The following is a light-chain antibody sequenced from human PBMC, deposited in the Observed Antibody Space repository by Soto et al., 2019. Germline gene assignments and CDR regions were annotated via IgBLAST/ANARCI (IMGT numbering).Light chain of an antibody. Sequence: AVQMTQSPSSLSASMGDRITITCRASQGIRNDLAWYQQKPGKAPNLLIYAASRLHIGVPSRFSGSGSGTDFTFTITGLQPEDFATYYCLQDNNYPYTFGQGTKLEIK. V-gene: IGKV1-6*01. CDR2: AAS. J-gene: IGKJ2*01. CDR1: QGIRND. CDR3: LQDNNYPYT.